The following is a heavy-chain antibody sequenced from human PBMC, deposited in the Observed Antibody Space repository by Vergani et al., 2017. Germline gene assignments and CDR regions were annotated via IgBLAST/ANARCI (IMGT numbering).Heavy chain of an antibody. D-gene: IGHD5-18*01. J-gene: IGHJ4*02. V-gene: IGHV5-51*01. CDR1: GYSFTSYW. CDR3: ARQVPERIARTSRIQLWLPPHY. CDR2: IYPGDSDA. Sequence: EVQLVQSGAEVKKPGESLKISCKGSGYSFTSYWIGWVRQMPGKGLEWMGIIYPGDSDARYSPSLQGQVTISADKSISTAYLQWSSLRASDTAMYYCARQVPERIARTSRIQLWLPPHYWGQGTLVTVSS.